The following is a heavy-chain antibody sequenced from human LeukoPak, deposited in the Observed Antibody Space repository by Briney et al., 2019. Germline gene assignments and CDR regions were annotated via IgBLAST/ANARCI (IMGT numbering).Heavy chain of an antibody. CDR3: TRQLWLPPYYYYGMDV. V-gene: IGHV3-73*01. D-gene: IGHD6-19*01. CDR1: GFTFSGSA. CDR2: IRSKANSYAT. Sequence: GGSLRLSCAASGFTFSGSAMHWVRQASGKELEWVGRIRSKANSYATAYAASVKGRFTISRDDSKNTAYLQMNSLKTEDTAVYYCTRQLWLPPYYYYGMDVWGQGTTVTVSS. J-gene: IGHJ6*02.